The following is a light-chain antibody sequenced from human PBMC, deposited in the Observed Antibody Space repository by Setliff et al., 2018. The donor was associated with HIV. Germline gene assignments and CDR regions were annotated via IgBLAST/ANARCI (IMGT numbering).Light chain of an antibody. V-gene: IGLV2-14*01. CDR2: EVS. Sequence: QSALAQPASVSGSPGQSITISCTGTISDVGGFNYVSWYQQHPGKAPKLMIYEVSNRPSWISNRFSGSKSANTASLTISGPQAEDEADYYCSSYTSSSTPYVFGTGTKVTVL. CDR3: SSYTSSSTPYV. CDR1: ISDVGGFNY. J-gene: IGLJ1*01.